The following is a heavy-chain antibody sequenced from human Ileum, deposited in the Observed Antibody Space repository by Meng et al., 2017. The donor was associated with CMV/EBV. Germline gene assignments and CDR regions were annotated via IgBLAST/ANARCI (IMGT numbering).Heavy chain of an antibody. CDR2: IYYSGST. D-gene: IGHD6-13*01. CDR1: GGPVSHSAYY. J-gene: IGHJ4*02. CDR3: ARDDSSTWHRNFNL. Sequence: GSLRLSCIVSGGPVSHSAYYWSWIRQAPGRRLEWIGYIYYSGSTNHNPSLKSRVTVSLDKTKNQVSLRLTSVTAADTAVYYCARDDSSTWHRNFNLWGRGLLVPVSS. V-gene: IGHV4-61*08.